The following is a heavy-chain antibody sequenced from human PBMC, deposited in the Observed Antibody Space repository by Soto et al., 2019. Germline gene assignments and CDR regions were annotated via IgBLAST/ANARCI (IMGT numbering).Heavy chain of an antibody. CDR1: GYTFTSYA. D-gene: IGHD4-4*01. CDR2: INPSGGST. J-gene: IGHJ5*02. V-gene: IGHV1-46*01. CDR3: ARDGTTSLGPSREEVGFDP. Sequence: ASVKVSCKASGYTFTSYAMHWVRQAPGQRLEWMGWINPSGGSTSYAQKFQGRVTMTRDTSTSTVYMELSSLRSEDTAVYYCARDGTTSLGPSREEVGFDPWGQGTLVTVSS.